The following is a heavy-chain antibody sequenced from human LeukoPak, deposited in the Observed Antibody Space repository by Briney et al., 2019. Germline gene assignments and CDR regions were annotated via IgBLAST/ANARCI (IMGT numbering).Heavy chain of an antibody. Sequence: SSETLSLTCTVSGGSISSSSYSWGWLRQPPGKVLEWIGSIYYSGSTFYNPSLNSRVTVSVDTSKNQFSLKLSSVTAADTAVYYCARQGSGRSSDYWGQGTLVTVSS. CDR3: ARQGSGRSSDY. CDR1: GGSISSSSYS. CDR2: IYYSGST. D-gene: IGHD1-26*01. V-gene: IGHV4-39*01. J-gene: IGHJ4*02.